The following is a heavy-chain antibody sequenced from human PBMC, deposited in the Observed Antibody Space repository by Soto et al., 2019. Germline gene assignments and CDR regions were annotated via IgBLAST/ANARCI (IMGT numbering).Heavy chain of an antibody. Sequence: QVQLVESGGGVVQPGRSLRLSCAASGFTFSRYGTHWVRHVLGKALEWVAIIWNDGSNTFYGDSVKGRFTISRDNSENTVSLQLNSLRIEDTAVYYCVRDGVGGTAYVGYRDYWGQGTLVTVSS. D-gene: IGHD1-26*01. CDR3: VRDGVGGTAYVGYRDY. CDR1: GFTFSRYG. V-gene: IGHV3-33*01. CDR2: IWNDGSNT. J-gene: IGHJ4*02.